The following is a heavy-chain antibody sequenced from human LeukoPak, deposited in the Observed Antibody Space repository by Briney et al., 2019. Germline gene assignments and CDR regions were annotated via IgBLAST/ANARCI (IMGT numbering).Heavy chain of an antibody. CDR3: ARGFIAAARTGTFY. D-gene: IGHD6-13*01. V-gene: IGHV3-64*01. CDR1: GFTFSSYA. Sequence: GGSLRLSCAASGFTFSSYAMHWVRQAPGKGLEYVSAISSNGGSTYYANSVKGRFTISRDNSKNTLYLQMGSLRAEDMAVYYCARGFIAAARTGTFYWGQGTLVTVSS. CDR2: ISSNGGST. J-gene: IGHJ4*02.